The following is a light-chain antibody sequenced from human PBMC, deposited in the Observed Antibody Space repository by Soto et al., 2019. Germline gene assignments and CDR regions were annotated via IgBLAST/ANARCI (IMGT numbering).Light chain of an antibody. V-gene: IGLV1-51*01. CDR3: GTWDSSLSAVV. CDR2: DNN. Sequence: QSALTQPPSVSAAPGQKVIISCSGSSSNIGNSYVSWYQQLPGTAPKLLIYDNNKRPSGIPDRFSGFKSGTSATLGITGLQTGDEADYYCGTWDSSLSAVVFGGGTKLTVL. J-gene: IGLJ2*01. CDR1: SSNIGNSY.